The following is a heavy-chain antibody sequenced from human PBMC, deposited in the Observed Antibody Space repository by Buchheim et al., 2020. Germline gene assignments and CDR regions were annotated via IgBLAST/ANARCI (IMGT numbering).Heavy chain of an antibody. CDR3: AQLGSGSYYTLIDY. CDR2: INHSGST. J-gene: IGHJ4*02. CDR1: GGSFSGYY. Sequence: QVQLQQWGAGLLKPSETLSPTCAVYGGSFSGYYWSWIRQPPGKGLEWIGEINHSGSTNYNPSLKSRVTISVDTSKNQFSLKLSSVTAADTAVYYCAQLGSGSYYTLIDYWGQGTL. V-gene: IGHV4-34*01. D-gene: IGHD3-10*01.